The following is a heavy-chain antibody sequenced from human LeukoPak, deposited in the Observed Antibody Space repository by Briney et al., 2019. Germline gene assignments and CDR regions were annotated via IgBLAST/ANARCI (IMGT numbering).Heavy chain of an antibody. CDR3: ARVSDTSMVTPGFDS. CDR1: GYNFNRYS. V-gene: IGHV1-18*01. J-gene: IGHJ4*02. D-gene: IGHD5-18*01. Sequence: ASVKVSCKTSGYNFNRYSISWVRQAPGQGLEWMGWVSTSNGDTNYPEKFQGRVTMTTETVTKTAYMELRRLRSGDTAMYFCARVSDTSMVTPGFDSWGQGTLVTVSS. CDR2: VSTSNGDT.